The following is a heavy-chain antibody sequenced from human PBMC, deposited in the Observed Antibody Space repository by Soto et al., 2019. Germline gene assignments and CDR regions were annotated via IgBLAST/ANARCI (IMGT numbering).Heavy chain of an antibody. CDR3: AGEIAVAGTGLNWFDP. J-gene: IGHJ5*02. V-gene: IGHV1-3*01. D-gene: IGHD6-19*01. CDR1: GYTFTSYA. CDR2: INAGNGNT. Sequence: ASVKVSFKASGYTFTSYAMHWVRQAPGQRLEWMGWINAGNGNTKYSQKFQGRVTITRDTSASTAYMELSSLRSEDTAVYYCAGEIAVAGTGLNWFDPWGQGTLVTVSS.